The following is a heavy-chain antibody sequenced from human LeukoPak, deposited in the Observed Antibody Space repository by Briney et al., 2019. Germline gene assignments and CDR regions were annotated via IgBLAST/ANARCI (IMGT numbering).Heavy chain of an antibody. Sequence: SGPMLVKPTQTLTLTCTLSGFSLSTSGEGVGWIRQPPGKALEWLALIFYNDNKYYSPSLESRLAITWDTSKNRVVLTVTDVDPVDTATYYCAHSAYSGGPTPFDSWGPGTLVTVSS. J-gene: IGHJ4*02. CDR1: GFSLSTSGEG. CDR2: IFYNDNK. CDR3: AHSAYSGGPTPFDS. V-gene: IGHV2-5*01. D-gene: IGHD2-15*01.